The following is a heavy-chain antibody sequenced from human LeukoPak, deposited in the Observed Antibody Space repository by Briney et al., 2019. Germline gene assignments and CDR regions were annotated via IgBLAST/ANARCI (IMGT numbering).Heavy chain of an antibody. Sequence: PGGSLRLSCAASGFTFSSYAMSWVRQVPGKGLEWVSAISGSGGSTYYADSVKGRFTISRDNSKNTLYLQMNSLRAEDTAVYYCAKAPRGSSSWPCFDYWGQGTLVTVSS. D-gene: IGHD6-13*01. CDR1: GFTFSSYA. CDR3: AKAPRGSSSWPCFDY. V-gene: IGHV3-23*01. CDR2: ISGSGGST. J-gene: IGHJ4*02.